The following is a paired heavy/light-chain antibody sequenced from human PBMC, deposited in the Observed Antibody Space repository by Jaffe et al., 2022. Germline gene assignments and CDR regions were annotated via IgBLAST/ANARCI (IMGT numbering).Heavy chain of an antibody. Sequence: QVQLQESGPGLVKPSETLPLTCAVSGYSISSDSYWAWIRQSPGKGLQWIATIYHGGHTYYNPSLKSRVTISVDTSKNQFSLKLKSVTSADTAVYFCARGGAQWWLNHWGQGTLVTVSS. CDR1: GYSISSDSY. CDR3: ARGGAQWWLNH. V-gene: IGHV4-38-2*01. CDR2: IYHGGHT. J-gene: IGHJ1*01. D-gene: IGHD2-15*01.
Light chain of an antibody. Sequence: QSALTQPPSASGSPGQSVTISCTGTSSDVGSYDYVSWYQQHPGKAPKLIISEVTKRPSGVPDRFSGSKSGNTASLTVSGLQAEDEADYYCTSYAGSDNAVVFGGGTKVTVL. J-gene: IGLJ2*01. CDR2: EVT. CDR1: SSDVGSYDY. V-gene: IGLV2-8*01. CDR3: TSYAGSDNAVV.